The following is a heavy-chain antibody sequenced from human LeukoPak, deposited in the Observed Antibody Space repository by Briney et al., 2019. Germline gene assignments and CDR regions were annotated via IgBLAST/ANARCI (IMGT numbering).Heavy chain of an antibody. Sequence: PSETLSLTCAVYGGSFSGYYWSWIRQPPGKGLEWSGEINHSGSTNYNPSLKSRVTISVDTSKNQFSLKLSSVTAAETGVSYCARKLRFWSGYYKYWFEPWGHGTLVTVSS. D-gene: IGHD3-3*01. J-gene: IGHJ5*02. V-gene: IGHV4-34*01. CDR2: INHSGST. CDR3: ARKLRFWSGYYKYWFEP. CDR1: GGSFSGYY.